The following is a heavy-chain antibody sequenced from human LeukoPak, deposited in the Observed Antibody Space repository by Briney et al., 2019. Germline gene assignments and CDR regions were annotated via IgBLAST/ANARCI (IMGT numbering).Heavy chain of an antibody. CDR3: AKVGRPILSNYFHY. CDR1: GFTVSSFY. J-gene: IGHJ4*02. V-gene: IGHV3-23*01. CDR2: ISGDGGST. D-gene: IGHD2-15*01. Sequence: PGVSLRLSCAASGFTVSSFYMSWVRQAPGKGLEWVSAISGDGGSTYSADSVKGRFTISRDNSKNTLSLQVNSLRAEDTAVYHCAKVGRPILSNYFHYWGQGTLVTVSS.